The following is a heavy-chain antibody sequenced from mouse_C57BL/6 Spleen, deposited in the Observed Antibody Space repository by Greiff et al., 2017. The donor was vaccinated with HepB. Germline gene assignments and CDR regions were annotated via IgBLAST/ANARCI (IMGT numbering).Heavy chain of an antibody. CDR3: AELLGYFDV. CDR1: GYTFTSYG. Sequence: VKVVESGAELARPGASVKLSCKASGYTFTSYGISWVKQRTGQGLEWIGEIYPRSGNTYYNEKFKGKATLTADKSSSTAYMELRSLTSEDSAVYFCAELLGYFDVWGTGTTVTVSS. D-gene: IGHD2-12*01. J-gene: IGHJ1*03. V-gene: IGHV1-81*01. CDR2: IYPRSGNT.